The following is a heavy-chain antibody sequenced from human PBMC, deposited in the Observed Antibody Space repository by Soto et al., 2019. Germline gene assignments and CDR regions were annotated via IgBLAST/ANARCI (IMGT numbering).Heavy chain of an antibody. CDR2: TYYRSRWYD. CDR3: ARGGFYMTDGLFNF. D-gene: IGHD3-16*01. V-gene: IGHV6-1*01. J-gene: IGHJ4*02. Sequence: SQTLSLTCAISGDSVSSNSNTWNWIRQSPSRGLEWLGRTYYRSRWYDDYAVSMKSRLSIKPDTSKNHFSLQLNSVTPDDTAVSYWARGGFYMTDGLFNFWGQGTLVIFSS. CDR1: GDSVSSNSNT.